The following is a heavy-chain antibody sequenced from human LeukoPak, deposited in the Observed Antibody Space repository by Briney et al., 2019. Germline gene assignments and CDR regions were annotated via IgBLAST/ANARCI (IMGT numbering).Heavy chain of an antibody. CDR1: GGSISSGGYY. D-gene: IGHD4-11*01. CDR3: ARDGSNWSNDYYHGVDV. J-gene: IGHJ6*02. V-gene: IGHV4-61*08. Sequence: SETLSLTCTVSGGSISSGGYYWSWIRQPPGKGLEWLGYVYYSGSATYNPSLKSRVTISVDTSKNQFSLRLSSVAAADTAVYYCARDGSNWSNDYYHGVDVWGQGTTVTVSS. CDR2: VYYSGSA.